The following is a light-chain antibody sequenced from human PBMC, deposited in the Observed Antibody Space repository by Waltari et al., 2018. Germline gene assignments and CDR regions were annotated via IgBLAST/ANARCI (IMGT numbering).Light chain of an antibody. CDR2: DVN. J-gene: IGLJ3*02. V-gene: IGLV2-23*02. CDR1: SSDIGKYNL. CDR3: CSYVGSAISV. Sequence: QSALTQTASVSGSPGQAITISCSGTSSDIGKYNLVSWYQQHPGKAPTLIIYDVNKRHSGVSNRFSGSKSGNTAFLTISGLQTADEADYYCCSYVGSAISVFGGGTKLTVL.